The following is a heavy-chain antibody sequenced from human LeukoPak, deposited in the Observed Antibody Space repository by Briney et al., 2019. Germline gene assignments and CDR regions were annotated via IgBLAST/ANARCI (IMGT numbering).Heavy chain of an antibody. CDR1: GFTFSTYW. V-gene: IGHV3-74*01. CDR2: INPDGITT. CDR3: AKGAVAWGYYGMDV. Sequence: GGSLRLSCAASGFTFSTYWMHWVRQAPGKGLEWVSRINPDGITTTCADSVKGRFTISRDNSKNTLYLQMNSLRAEDTAVYYCAKGAVAWGYYGMDVWGQGTTLTVSS. D-gene: IGHD6-19*01. J-gene: IGHJ6*02.